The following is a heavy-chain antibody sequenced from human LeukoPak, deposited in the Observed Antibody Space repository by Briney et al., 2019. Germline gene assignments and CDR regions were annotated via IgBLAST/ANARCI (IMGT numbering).Heavy chain of an antibody. CDR2: IHPGDSDT. D-gene: IGHD3-16*01. CDR1: GYSFTNYW. Sequence: GESLKISCKGSGYSFTNYWIGWVRQKPGKGLEYMCLIHPGDSDTRYSPSFQGQVTISVDKSISTAYLQWSSLKASDTAMYYCVRHLYEGGANHVFDCWGQGTLVTVSS. V-gene: IGHV5-51*01. CDR3: VRHLYEGGANHVFDC. J-gene: IGHJ4*02.